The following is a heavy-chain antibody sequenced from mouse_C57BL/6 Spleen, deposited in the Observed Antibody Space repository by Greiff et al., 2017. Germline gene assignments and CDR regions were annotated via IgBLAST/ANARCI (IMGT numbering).Heavy chain of an antibody. Sequence: EVKLVESGGGLVKPGGSLKLSCAASGFTFSDYGMHWVRQAPAKGLEWVAYISSGSSTIYYADTVKGRFTISRDNAKNTLFLQMTSLRSEDTAMYYGARDPYYAMDYWGQGTSVTVSS. J-gene: IGHJ4*01. CDR3: ARDPYYAMDY. CDR2: ISSGSSTI. V-gene: IGHV5-17*01. CDR1: GFTFSDYG.